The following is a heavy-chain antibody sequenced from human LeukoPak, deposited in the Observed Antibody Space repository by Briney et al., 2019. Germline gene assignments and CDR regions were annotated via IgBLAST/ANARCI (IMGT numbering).Heavy chain of an antibody. J-gene: IGHJ4*02. D-gene: IGHD4-11*01. CDR2: IYSGGST. CDR1: GFTVSSNY. Sequence: GGSLRLSCAASGFTVSSNYMSWVRQAPGKGLEWVSVIYSGGSTYYADSVKGRFTISRHNSKNTLYLQMNSLGPEDTAVYYCAKDWHTVTSFDYWGQGTLVTVSS. CDR3: AKDWHTVTSFDY. V-gene: IGHV3-53*04.